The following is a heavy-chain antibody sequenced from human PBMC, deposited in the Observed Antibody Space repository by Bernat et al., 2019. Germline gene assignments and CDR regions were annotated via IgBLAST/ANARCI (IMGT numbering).Heavy chain of an antibody. CDR2: ISWNSGSI. CDR1: GFTFDDYA. D-gene: IGHD3-3*01. V-gene: IGHV3-9*01. J-gene: IGHJ3*01. CDR3: AKQNYDFWSAYYTEGCGAFDV. Sequence: EVQLVESGGGLVQPGRSLRLSCAASGFTFDDYAMHWVRQAPGKGLEWVSGISWNSGSIGYADSVKGRFTISRDISKHTLFLQMNSLRAEDTALYYCAKQNYDFWSAYYTEGCGAFDVWGQGTMVTVSS.